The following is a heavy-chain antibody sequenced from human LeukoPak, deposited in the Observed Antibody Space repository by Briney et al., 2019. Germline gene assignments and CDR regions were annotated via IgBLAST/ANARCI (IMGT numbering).Heavy chain of an antibody. CDR3: ARGGSGSYIVY. Sequence: GASVTVSCKASGYTFTDYYMHWVRQAPGQGLEWMGWINPNSGGTNYVQKFQGRVTMTRYTSISTAYMELRSLGSDDTAVYYCARGGSGSYIVYWGQGTLVTASS. J-gene: IGHJ4*02. CDR2: INPNSGGT. CDR1: GYTFTDYY. V-gene: IGHV1-2*02. D-gene: IGHD3-10*01.